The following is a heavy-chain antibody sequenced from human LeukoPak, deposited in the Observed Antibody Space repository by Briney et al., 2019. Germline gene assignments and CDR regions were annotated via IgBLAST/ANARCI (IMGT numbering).Heavy chain of an antibody. J-gene: IGHJ4*02. D-gene: IGHD2-2*01. CDR3: AKGPTYCSSTSCPLDY. Sequence: GGSLRLSCAASGFTFSSYGMHWVRQASGKGLEWVAFIRYDGSNKYYADSVKGRFTISRDNSKNTLYLQMNSLRAEDTAVYYCAKGPTYCSSTSCPLDYWGQGTLVTVSS. CDR1: GFTFSSYG. CDR2: IRYDGSNK. V-gene: IGHV3-30*02.